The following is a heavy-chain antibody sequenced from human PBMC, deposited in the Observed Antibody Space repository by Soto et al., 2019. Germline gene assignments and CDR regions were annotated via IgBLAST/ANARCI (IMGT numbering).Heavy chain of an antibody. V-gene: IGHV4-34*01. J-gene: IGHJ5*02. CDR2: INHSGST. CDR1: GGSFSGYY. D-gene: IGHD3-16*01. CDR3: ARQYYDYVWGSDPNWFDP. Sequence: QVQLLQWGAGLLKPSETLSLTCAVYGGSFSGYYWSWIRQPPGKGLEWIGEINHSGSTNYNPSLKSRVTLSVDTSKNQFSLKLSSVAAADTAVYYWARQYYDYVWGSDPNWFDPWGQGTLVTVSS.